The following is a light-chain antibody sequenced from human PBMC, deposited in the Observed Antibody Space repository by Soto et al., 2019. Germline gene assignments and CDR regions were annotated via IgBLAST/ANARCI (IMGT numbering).Light chain of an antibody. V-gene: IGLV2-8*01. Sequence: QSALTQRPSASGSPGQSVTISCTGNSNDVGHSSFISWYQQHPGKGPKLIIYEVSKRPSGVPDRFSGSKSGNTASLSVSGLQDEDEDDYFCNAQADNGKHVFGTGTKLTVL. J-gene: IGLJ1*01. CDR3: NAQADNGKHV. CDR2: EVS. CDR1: SNDVGHSSF.